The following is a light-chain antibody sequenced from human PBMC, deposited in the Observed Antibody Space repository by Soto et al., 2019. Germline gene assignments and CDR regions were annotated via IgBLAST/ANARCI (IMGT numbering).Light chain of an antibody. J-gene: IGLJ2*01. CDR2: EVS. V-gene: IGLV2-14*01. CDR1: SSDVGGHNY. Sequence: QSALTQAASVSGSPGQSITISCTGTSSDVGGHNYVSWYQQHPGKAPKLMISEVSNRPSGVPNRFSGSKSGNTASLTISGLQTEDEADYYCSSYTSSSTYLVFGGGTKLTVL. CDR3: SSYTSSSTYLV.